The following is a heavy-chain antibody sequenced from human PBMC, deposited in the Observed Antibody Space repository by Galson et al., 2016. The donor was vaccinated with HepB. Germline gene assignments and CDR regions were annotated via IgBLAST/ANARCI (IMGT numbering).Heavy chain of an antibody. V-gene: IGHV3-49*03. J-gene: IGHJ4*02. CDR3: SRVVGLDYDFWGGYPDFDY. CDR2: IRSNSYGGTT. Sequence: SLRLSCATSGFPFDNYAMSWFRQAPGKGLHWVGFIRSNSYGGTTEYAASVKGSFTIPRDDSKSIVYLQMNRLKTEDTAGYYCSRVVGLDYDFWGGYPDFDYWGQGALVTVSS. CDR1: GFPFDNYA. D-gene: IGHD3-3*01.